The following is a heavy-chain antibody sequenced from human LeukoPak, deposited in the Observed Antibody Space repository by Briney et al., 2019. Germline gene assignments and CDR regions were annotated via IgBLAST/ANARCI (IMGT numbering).Heavy chain of an antibody. Sequence: GASVKVSCKASGGTFSSYAISWVRQAPGQGLEWMGRIIPILGIANYAQKFQGRVTITADKSTSTAYMELCSLRSEDTAVYYCARDRGSRDSSGYYNYYYYYGMDVWGQGTTVTVSS. J-gene: IGHJ6*02. CDR2: IIPILGIA. CDR1: GGTFSSYA. CDR3: ARDRGSRDSSGYYNYYYYYGMDV. D-gene: IGHD3-22*01. V-gene: IGHV1-69*04.